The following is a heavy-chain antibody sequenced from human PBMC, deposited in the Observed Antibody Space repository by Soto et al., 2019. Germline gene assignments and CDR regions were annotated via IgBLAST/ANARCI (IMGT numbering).Heavy chain of an antibody. V-gene: IGHV1-69*02. CDR3: ARGQAYQLELFDY. CDR1: GVTFSSYT. Sequence: GASVKVSCKASGVTFSSYTISWVRQAPGQGLEWMGRIIPILGIANYAQKFQGRVTITADKSTSTAYMELSSLRSEDTAVYYCARGQAYQLELFDYWGQGTLVTVSS. D-gene: IGHD1-1*01. CDR2: IIPILGIA. J-gene: IGHJ4*02.